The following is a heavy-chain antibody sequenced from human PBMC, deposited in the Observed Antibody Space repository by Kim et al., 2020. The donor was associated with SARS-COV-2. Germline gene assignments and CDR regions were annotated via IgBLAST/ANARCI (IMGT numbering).Heavy chain of an antibody. Sequence: GGSLRLSCAASGFTFSTYGMHWVRQAPGKGLEWVTLISYDGSKKYYAESVKGRFTISRDNSENTLYLQMNSLRAEDTAVYYCAKGRTYTSGSYREFDYWGQGTLVTVSS. CDR1: GFTFSTYG. D-gene: IGHD3-10*01. CDR2: ISYDGSKK. CDR3: AKGRTYTSGSYREFDY. J-gene: IGHJ4*02. V-gene: IGHV3-30*18.